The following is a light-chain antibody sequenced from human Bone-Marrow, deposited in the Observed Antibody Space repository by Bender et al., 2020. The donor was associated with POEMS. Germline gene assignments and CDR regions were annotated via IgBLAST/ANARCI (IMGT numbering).Light chain of an antibody. J-gene: IGLJ2*01. CDR2: GNT. CDR3: QSYDFSLGGVV. Sequence: QSVLTQPPSVSGAPGQSVTISCTGDYSNIGAHNDVHWYQQLPGTGPKLLIYGNTNRPSGVPDRFSGSKSGTSASLAITGLQAEDEADYYCQSYDFSLGGVVFGGGTKLTVL. V-gene: IGLV1-40*01. CDR1: YSNIGAHND.